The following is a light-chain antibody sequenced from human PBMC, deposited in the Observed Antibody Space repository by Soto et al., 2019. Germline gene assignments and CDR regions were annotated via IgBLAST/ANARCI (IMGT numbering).Light chain of an antibody. J-gene: IGKJ4*01. CDR3: QQYYITLN. CDR2: WAS. V-gene: IGKV4-1*01. Sequence: SHDALSVLPQAPLTITCKSSQSVLYSSNNKDYLAWYQQKPGQPPKLLIYWASTRESGVPDRFSGSGSGTEFTLTIRSLQAEDVAAYYCQQYYITLNFGGGCKVDVK. CDR1: QSVLYSSNNKDY.